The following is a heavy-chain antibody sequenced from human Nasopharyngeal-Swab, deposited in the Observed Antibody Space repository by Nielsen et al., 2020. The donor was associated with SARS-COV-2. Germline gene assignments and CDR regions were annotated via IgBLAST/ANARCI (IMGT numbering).Heavy chain of an antibody. CDR2: INPNSGGT. J-gene: IGHJ4*02. CDR3: AKDLLHLGELSFGIDY. V-gene: IGHV1-2*06. D-gene: IGHD3-16*02. Sequence: WVRQAPGQGLEWMGRINPNSGGTNYAQKSQGRVTMTRDTSISTAYMELSRLRSDDTAVYYCAKDLLHLGELSFGIDYWGQGTLVTVSS.